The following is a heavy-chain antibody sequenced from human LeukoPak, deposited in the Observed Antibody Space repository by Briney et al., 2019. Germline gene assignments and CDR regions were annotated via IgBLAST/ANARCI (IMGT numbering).Heavy chain of an antibody. CDR2: SNPSGDST. CDR1: GYTFTNYY. V-gene: IGHV1-46*01. D-gene: IGHD1-1*01. J-gene: IGHJ4*02. CDR3: ARWTTTFLDY. Sequence: GASVTVSCKASGYTFTNYYIHWVRQAPGHGLEWMGISNPSGDSTNYAQKFQGRVTMTRDTSTSTVYMDLSSLRSEDTAVYYCARWTTTFLDYWGQGTLVTVSS.